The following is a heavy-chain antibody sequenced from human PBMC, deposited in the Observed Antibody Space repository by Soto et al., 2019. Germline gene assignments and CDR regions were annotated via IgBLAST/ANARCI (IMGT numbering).Heavy chain of an antibody. V-gene: IGHV3-7*01. D-gene: IGHD3-9*01. Sequence: EVQLVESGGGLVQPGGSLRLSCVVSGFTFSRFWMTWVRQAPGKGLEWVANIRPDGGEQSYVDSVRGRFTISRDNAKSSLLVQMSSLRAEDTAVYYCGREGLTRGAFDIWGQGTVVTVSS. CDR3: GREGLTRGAFDI. CDR2: IRPDGGEQ. J-gene: IGHJ3*02. CDR1: GFTFSRFW.